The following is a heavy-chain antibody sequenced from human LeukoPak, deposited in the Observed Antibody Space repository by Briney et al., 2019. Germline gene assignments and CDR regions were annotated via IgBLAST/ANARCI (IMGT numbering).Heavy chain of an antibody. J-gene: IGHJ4*02. V-gene: IGHV3-23*01. CDR1: GFTFSSYA. CDR2: ISGSGGST. Sequence: GGSLGLSCAASGFTFSSYAMSWVRQAPGKGLEWVSAISGSGGSTYYADSAKGRFTISRDNSKNTLYLQMNSLRAEDTAVYYCAFTPTTHAFWFDYWGQGTLVTVSS. D-gene: IGHD1-26*01. CDR3: AFTPTTHAFWFDY.